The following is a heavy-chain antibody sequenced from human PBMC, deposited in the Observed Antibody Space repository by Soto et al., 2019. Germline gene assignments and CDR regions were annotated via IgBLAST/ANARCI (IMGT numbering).Heavy chain of an antibody. CDR1: GGSISSGDYY. J-gene: IGHJ6*02. Sequence: QVQLQESGPGLVKPSQTLSLTCTVSGGSISSGDYYWSWIRQPPGKGLEWIGYIYYSGSTYYNPSLKSRVTISVDTSKNQFSLKLSSVTAADTAVYYCASTLRGYSYGYLRRRAYYGMDVWGQGTTVTVSS. V-gene: IGHV4-30-4*01. D-gene: IGHD5-18*01. CDR3: ASTLRGYSYGYLRRRAYYGMDV. CDR2: IYYSGST.